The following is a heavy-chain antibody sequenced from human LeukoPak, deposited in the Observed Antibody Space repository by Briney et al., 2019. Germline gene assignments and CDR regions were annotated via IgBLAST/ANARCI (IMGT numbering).Heavy chain of an antibody. Sequence: GGSLRLACAASGFTFSSHWMGWVRQAPGKGLEWVGNIKQDGSEKNYVDSVKGRFTISRDNAENSLYLQMNSLRVEDTAVYYCARGSSAIDYWGQGTLVTVSS. D-gene: IGHD6-19*01. CDR3: ARGSSAIDY. V-gene: IGHV3-7*01. CDR2: IKQDGSEK. J-gene: IGHJ4*02. CDR1: GFTFSSHW.